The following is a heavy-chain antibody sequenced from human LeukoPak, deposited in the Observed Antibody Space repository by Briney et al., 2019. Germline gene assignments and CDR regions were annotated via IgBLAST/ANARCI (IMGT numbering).Heavy chain of an antibody. CDR3: ARVGEVVPAGIDY. V-gene: IGHV3-74*03. CDR2: INSGGDSI. J-gene: IGHJ4*02. CDR1: GFAFSTYW. Sequence: GGSLRLSCAASGFAFSTYWMHWVRQAPGKGLVWVSRINSGGDSITYADSVKGRFTISRDNAKNTLYLQMNSLRAEDTAAYYCARVGEVVPAGIDYWGQGTLVTVSS. D-gene: IGHD2-2*01.